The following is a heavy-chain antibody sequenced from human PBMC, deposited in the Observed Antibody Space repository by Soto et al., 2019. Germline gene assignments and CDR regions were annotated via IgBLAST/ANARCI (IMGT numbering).Heavy chain of an antibody. Sequence: QLQLQVSGSGLVKPSQTLSLTCAVSGGSISSGGYSWSWIRQPPGKGLEWIGYIYHSGSTYYNPSLKSRVTISVDRSKNQFSLKLSSVTAADTAVYYCAREVPGATVDYWGQGTLVTVSS. D-gene: IGHD1-26*01. CDR2: IYHSGST. CDR3: AREVPGATVDY. V-gene: IGHV4-30-2*01. CDR1: GGSISSGGYS. J-gene: IGHJ4*02.